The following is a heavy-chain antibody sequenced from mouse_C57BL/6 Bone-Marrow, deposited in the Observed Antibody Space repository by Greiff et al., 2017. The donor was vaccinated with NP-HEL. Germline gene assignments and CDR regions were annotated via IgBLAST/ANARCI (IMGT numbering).Heavy chain of an antibody. D-gene: IGHD1-1*01. CDR3: ARAITTVVALRFDY. Sequence: QVQLQQSGTELVKPGASVKLSCKASGYTFTSYWMHWVKQRPGQGLEWIGNINPSNGGTNYNEKFKSKATLTVDKSSSTAYMQLSSLTSEDSAVYYCARAITTVVALRFDYWGQGTTLTVSS. J-gene: IGHJ2*01. CDR1: GYTFTSYW. V-gene: IGHV1-53*01. CDR2: INPSNGGT.